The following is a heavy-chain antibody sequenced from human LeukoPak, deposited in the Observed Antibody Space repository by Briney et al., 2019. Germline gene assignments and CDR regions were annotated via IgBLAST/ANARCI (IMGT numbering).Heavy chain of an antibody. CDR2: VSTSGRST. CDR3: AKLTRYSSGWYVDY. V-gene: IGHV3-23*01. D-gene: IGHD6-19*01. Sequence: GGSLRLSCAASGFTFSTYAMSWVRQDPGKGLEWVSTVSTSGRSTYYADSVKGRFTISRDNSKNTLYLQMNSLRAEDTAVYYCAKLTRYSSGWYVDYWGQGTLVTVSS. J-gene: IGHJ4*02. CDR1: GFTFSTYA.